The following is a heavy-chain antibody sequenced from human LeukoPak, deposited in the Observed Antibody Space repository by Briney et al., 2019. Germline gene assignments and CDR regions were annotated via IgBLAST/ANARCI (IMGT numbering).Heavy chain of an antibody. J-gene: IGHJ6*03. V-gene: IGHV4-39*07. CDR2: IYYSGST. D-gene: IGHD2-2*01. CDR1: GGSISSYY. Sequence: SETLSLTCTVSGGSISSYYWGWIRQPPGKGLEWIGSIYYSGSTYYNPSLKSRVTISVDTSKNQFSLKLSSVTAADTAVYYCARVSIGYYYYYYYMDVWGKGTTVTVSS. CDR3: ARVSIGYYYYYYYMDV.